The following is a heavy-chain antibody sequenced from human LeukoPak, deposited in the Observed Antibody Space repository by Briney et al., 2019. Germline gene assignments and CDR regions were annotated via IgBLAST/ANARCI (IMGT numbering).Heavy chain of an antibody. D-gene: IGHD3-3*01. Sequence: PGGSLRLSCAASGFTFIPYWMHWVRQAPGKGLVWVSRINSDGTSTTYADSVKGRFTISRDNSKNTLYLQMNSLRAEDTAVYYCARDRTIFDYYGMDVWGQGTTVTVSS. CDR1: GFTFIPYW. V-gene: IGHV3-74*01. J-gene: IGHJ6*02. CDR2: INSDGTST. CDR3: ARDRTIFDYYGMDV.